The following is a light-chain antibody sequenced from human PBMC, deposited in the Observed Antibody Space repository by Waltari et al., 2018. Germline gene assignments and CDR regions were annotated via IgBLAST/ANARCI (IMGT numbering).Light chain of an antibody. V-gene: IGLV3-10*01. J-gene: IGLJ2*01. CDR1: ALPKKY. CDR2: EDS. Sequence: SYELTQPPSVSVSPGQTARITCSGDALPKKYAYWYKQKSGQAPVLVIYEDSNRPSGIPERFSGSSSGTMATLTISGAQVEDEADYYCYSTDSSGNHRVFGGGTKLTVL. CDR3: YSTDSSGNHRV.